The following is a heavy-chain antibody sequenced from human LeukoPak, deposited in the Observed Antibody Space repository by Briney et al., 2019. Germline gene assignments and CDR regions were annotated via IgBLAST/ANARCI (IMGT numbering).Heavy chain of an antibody. Sequence: GGSLRLSGAASGFTFSSYIMNWVRQAPGKWLEWVSSISSSSSYIYYADSVKGRFTISRDNAKNSLYLQMNSLRAEDTAVYYCARDSVRSSGRAFDYWGQGTLVTVSS. CDR2: ISSSSSYI. D-gene: IGHD6-19*01. CDR3: ARDSVRSSGRAFDY. J-gene: IGHJ4*02. CDR1: GFTFSSYI. V-gene: IGHV3-21*01.